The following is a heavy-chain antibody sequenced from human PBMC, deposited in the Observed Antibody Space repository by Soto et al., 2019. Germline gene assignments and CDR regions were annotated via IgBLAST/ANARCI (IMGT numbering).Heavy chain of an antibody. Sequence: ASVKVSCKASGYTFTGYYMHWVRQAPGQGLEWMGWINPNSGGTNYAQKFQGRVTMTRDTSISTAYMELSRLRSDDTAVYYCARVPRVATAMVPFDYCGQGTLVTVSS. V-gene: IGHV1-2*02. CDR1: GYTFTGYY. J-gene: IGHJ4*02. CDR2: INPNSGGT. CDR3: ARVPRVATAMVPFDY. D-gene: IGHD5-18*01.